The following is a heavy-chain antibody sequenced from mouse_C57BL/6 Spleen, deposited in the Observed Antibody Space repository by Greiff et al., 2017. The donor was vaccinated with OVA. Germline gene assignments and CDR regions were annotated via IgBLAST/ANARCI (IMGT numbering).Heavy chain of an antibody. CDR1: GYTFTSYW. CDR3: ATYYSNYEVY. CDR2: IDPSDSET. V-gene: IGHV1-52*01. J-gene: IGHJ2*01. Sequence: VQLQQPGAELVRPGSSVKLSCKASGYTFTSYWMHWVKQRPIQGLEWIGNIDPSDSETHYNQKFKDKATLTVDKSSSTAYMQLSSLTSEDSAVYYGATYYSNYEVYWGQDTTLTVSS. D-gene: IGHD2-5*01.